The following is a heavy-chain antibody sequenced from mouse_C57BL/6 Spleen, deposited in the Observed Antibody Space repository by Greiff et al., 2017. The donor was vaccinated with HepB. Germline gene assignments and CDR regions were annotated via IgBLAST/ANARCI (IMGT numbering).Heavy chain of an antibody. D-gene: IGHD2-1*01. V-gene: IGHV1-50*01. CDR3: ARGDYGNFPMDY. CDR1: GYTFTSYW. J-gene: IGHJ4*01. Sequence: QVQLKQPGAELVKPGASVKLSCKASGYTFTSYWMQWVKQRPGQGLEWIGEIDPSDSYTNYNQKFKGKATLTVDTSSSTAYMQLSSLTSEDSAVYYCARGDYGNFPMDYWGQGTSVTVSS. CDR2: IDPSDSYT.